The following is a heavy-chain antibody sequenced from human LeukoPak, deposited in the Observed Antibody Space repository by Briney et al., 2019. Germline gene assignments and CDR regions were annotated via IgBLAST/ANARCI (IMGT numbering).Heavy chain of an antibody. CDR1: GGSISDYY. J-gene: IGHJ6*03. CDR2: VHNSGNT. V-gene: IGHV4-59*01. D-gene: IGHD3-22*01. CDR3: AKDGSSGSFPHYHAYHYMDV. Sequence: SDTLSLTYTVSGGSISDYYWSWIRQSPGKGLEWIAYVHNSGNTNYNPSLTSRVPISLDTSKNQFSLKLTSVVGADSAMYYCAKDGSSGSFPHYHAYHYMDVWGKGTTVTVSS.